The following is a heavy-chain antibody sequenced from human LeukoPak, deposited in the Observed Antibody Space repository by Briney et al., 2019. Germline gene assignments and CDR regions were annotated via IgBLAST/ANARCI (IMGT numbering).Heavy chain of an antibody. Sequence: GGSLRLSCAASRFTFSSYWMSWVRQAPGKGLEWVADIKQDGGEKYYVDSVKGRFTISRDNAKNSLYLQMNSLRAEDTAVYYCASGYSSGWDYYYYMDVWGKGTTVTISS. CDR3: ASGYSSGWDYYYYMDV. J-gene: IGHJ6*03. CDR1: RFTFSSYW. CDR2: IKQDGGEK. D-gene: IGHD6-19*01. V-gene: IGHV3-7*01.